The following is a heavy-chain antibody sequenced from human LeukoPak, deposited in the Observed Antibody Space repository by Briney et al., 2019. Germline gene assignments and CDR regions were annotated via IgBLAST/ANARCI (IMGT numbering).Heavy chain of an antibody. CDR1: GFTFSSYG. D-gene: IGHD2/OR15-2a*01. Sequence: PGGSLRLSCAASGFTFSSYGMHWVRQAPGKGLEWVAVIWYDGSNKYYADSVKGRFTISRDNSKNTLYLQMNSLRAEDTAVYYCARDSRHLLCYFDYWGQGTLVTVSS. V-gene: IGHV3-33*01. J-gene: IGHJ4*02. CDR3: ARDSRHLLCYFDY. CDR2: IWYDGSNK.